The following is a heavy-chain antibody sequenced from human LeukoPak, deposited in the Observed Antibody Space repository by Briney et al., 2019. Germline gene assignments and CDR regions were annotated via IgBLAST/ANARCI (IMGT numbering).Heavy chain of an antibody. CDR2: IWYDGSNK. D-gene: IGHD4-17*01. J-gene: IGHJ4*02. V-gene: IGHV3-33*01. CDR1: GFTFSSYG. Sequence: GRSLRLSCAASGFTFSSYGMHWVRQAPGKGLEWVAGIWYDGSNKYYADSVKGRFTISRDNSKNTLYLQMNSLRADDTAVYYCAREPSFYGDYFGFDYWGQGTLVTVSS. CDR3: AREPSFYGDYFGFDY.